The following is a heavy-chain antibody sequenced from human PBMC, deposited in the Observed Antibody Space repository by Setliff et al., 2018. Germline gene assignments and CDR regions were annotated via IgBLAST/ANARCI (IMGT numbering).Heavy chain of an antibody. CDR3: ARGGDYSEPLDY. D-gene: IGHD4-4*01. Sequence: GGSLRLSCAASGSTFSSYWMSWVRQAPGKGLEWVSAMSGSGGSTYYADSVKGRFTIARDNSKNTLSLQMNSLRADDTAVYYCARGGDYSEPLDYWGQGTLVTVSS. CDR2: MSGSGGST. V-gene: IGHV3-23*01. J-gene: IGHJ4*02. CDR1: GSTFSSYW.